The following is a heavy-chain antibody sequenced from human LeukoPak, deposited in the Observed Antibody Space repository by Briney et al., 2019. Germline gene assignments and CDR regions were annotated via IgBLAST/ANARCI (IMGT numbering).Heavy chain of an antibody. J-gene: IGHJ4*02. V-gene: IGHV4-59*05. Sequence: KTSETLSLTCTVSGGSISSYHWIWIRQAPGKGLEWIGSFYYSGSTYYNASLKSRVTISVDTSKSQFSLKLSSVTATDTAVYYCTTTTRGWYGVGDYWGQGTLVTVSS. CDR3: TTTTRGWYGVGDY. CDR1: GGSISSYH. D-gene: IGHD6-19*01. CDR2: FYYSGST.